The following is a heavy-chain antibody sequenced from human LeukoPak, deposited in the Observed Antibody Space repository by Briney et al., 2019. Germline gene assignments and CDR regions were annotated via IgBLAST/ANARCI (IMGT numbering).Heavy chain of an antibody. CDR1: VFTFSSHS. V-gene: IGHV3-30-3*01. Sequence: PGRSLRLSCTTSVFTFSSHSMHWVRQAPGKGLEWVAAISDDGSNKFYADSVKGRFTISRDNSKNTLYLQMNSLRAEDTAVYYCARADSSGTPNHDAFDIWGQGTMVTVSS. J-gene: IGHJ3*02. D-gene: IGHD3-22*01. CDR3: ARADSSGTPNHDAFDI. CDR2: ISDDGSNK.